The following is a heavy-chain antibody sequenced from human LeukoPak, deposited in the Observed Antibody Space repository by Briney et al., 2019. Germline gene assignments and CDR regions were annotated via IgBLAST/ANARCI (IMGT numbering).Heavy chain of an antibody. J-gene: IGHJ5*02. CDR2: ISSGNSPI. D-gene: IGHD3/OR15-3a*01. CDR3: TYLRTPYYITQWLDP. Sequence: PGGSLRLSCAVSGFTFRTYGMNWVRQAPGKGLEWLSYISSGNSPIYYADSVKGRFTISRDDAHNLVFLQMNSLRADDTAVYYCTYLRTPYYITQWLDPWGQGALVTVSS. V-gene: IGHV3-48*04. CDR1: GFTFRTYG.